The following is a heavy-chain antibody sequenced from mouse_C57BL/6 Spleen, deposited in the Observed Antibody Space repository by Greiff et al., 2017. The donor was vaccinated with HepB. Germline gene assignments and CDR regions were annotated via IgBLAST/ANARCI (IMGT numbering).Heavy chain of an antibody. Sequence: QVQLKHSGAELVRPGASVTLSCKASGYTFTDYEMHWVKQTPVHGLEWIGAIDPETGGTAYNQKFKGKAILTADKSSSTAYMELRSLTSEDSAVYYCTREEEDGYWYFDVWGTGTTVTVSS. CDR1: GYTFTDYE. CDR3: TREEEDGYWYFDV. J-gene: IGHJ1*03. V-gene: IGHV1-15*01. CDR2: IDPETGGT. D-gene: IGHD2-3*01.